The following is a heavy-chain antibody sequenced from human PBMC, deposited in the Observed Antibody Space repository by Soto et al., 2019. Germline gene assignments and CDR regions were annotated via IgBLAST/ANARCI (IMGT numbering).Heavy chain of an antibody. CDR3: ARDPGYYYMDV. CDR2: ISWNSGSI. V-gene: IGHV3-9*01. J-gene: IGHJ6*03. CDR1: GFTFDDYA. Sequence: EVQLLESGGGLVQPGRSLRLSCAASGFTFDDYAMHWVRQAPGKGLEWVSGISWNSGSIGYADSVTGRFTISRDNAKNSLYLQMNSLRGEDTALYYCARDPGYYYMDVWGKGTQVTVSS.